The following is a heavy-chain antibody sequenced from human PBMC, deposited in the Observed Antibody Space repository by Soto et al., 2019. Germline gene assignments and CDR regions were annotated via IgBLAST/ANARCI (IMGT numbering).Heavy chain of an antibody. CDR2: INAGNGNT. V-gene: IGHV1-3*01. CDR1: GYIFTHYG. J-gene: IGHJ2*01. Sequence: QVQLVQSGAEVGKPGASVKVSCKASGYIFTHYGIHWVRQAPGQRLEWMGWINAGNGNTKYSQKLQGRVTINRDTSASTAYMELSSLRSEDTAVYYCAGSGYSSGWYHWYFDFWGRGTLVTVSS. CDR3: AGSGYSSGWYHWYFDF. D-gene: IGHD6-19*01.